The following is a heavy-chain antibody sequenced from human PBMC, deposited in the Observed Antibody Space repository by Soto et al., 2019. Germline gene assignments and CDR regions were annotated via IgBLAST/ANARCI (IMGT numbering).Heavy chain of an antibody. Sequence: QVHLQESGPGLVKPSQTLSLNCTVSGGSISSGGYYWSWIRQHPGQGLEWIGYIYYSGCTYYNQSLMSRVTKTLDTSKNQFSLKLSSVTAADTSVYYCARGPDYWGQGTLVTVSS. J-gene: IGHJ4*02. CDR3: ARGPDY. V-gene: IGHV4-31*03. CDR1: GGSISSGGYY. CDR2: IYYSGCT.